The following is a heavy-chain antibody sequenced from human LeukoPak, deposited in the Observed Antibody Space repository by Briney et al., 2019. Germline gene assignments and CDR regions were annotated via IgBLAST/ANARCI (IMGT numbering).Heavy chain of an antibody. CDR3: AKSDHYGSGSRYYYMDV. CDR1: GFSFSNYG. Sequence: PGGSLRLSCAASGFSFSNYGMHWVRQAPGKGLEWVAFIQDDGSSKYYADSVKGRFTMSRDNSKNTLYLQMISLRAEDTAVYYCAKSDHYGSGSRYYYMDVWGKGTTVTVSS. CDR2: IQDDGSSK. D-gene: IGHD3-10*01. J-gene: IGHJ6*03. V-gene: IGHV3-30*02.